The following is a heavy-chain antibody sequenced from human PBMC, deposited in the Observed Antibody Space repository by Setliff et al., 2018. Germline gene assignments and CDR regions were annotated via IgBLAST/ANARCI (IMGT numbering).Heavy chain of an antibody. CDR3: ARRGGWVVVTATNWFDP. J-gene: IGHJ5*02. CDR1: GNTFTGYY. D-gene: IGHD2-21*02. CDR2: INPNSGDT. V-gene: IGHV1-2*02. Sequence: ASVKVSCKASGNTFTGYYIHWLRQAPGQGLEWMGCINPNSGDTTFAQKFQGRVTITRDTSNSTDYMGLSRLTSDDTAVYYCARRGGWVVVTATNWFDPWGQGTLVTVSS.